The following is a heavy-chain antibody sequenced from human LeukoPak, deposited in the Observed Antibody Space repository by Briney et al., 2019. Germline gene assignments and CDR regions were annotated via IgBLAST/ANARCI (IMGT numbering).Heavy chain of an antibody. CDR3: ARASYDSSGYRNYYFDY. CDR2: IYYSGST. CDR1: GGSFSGYY. J-gene: IGHJ4*02. D-gene: IGHD3-22*01. Sequence: SETLSLTCAVYGGSFSGYYWSRIRQPPGKGLEWIGYIYYSGSTYYNPSLKSRVTISVDTSKNQFSLKLSSVTAADTAVYYCARASYDSSGYRNYYFDYWGQGTLVTVSS. V-gene: IGHV4-34*09.